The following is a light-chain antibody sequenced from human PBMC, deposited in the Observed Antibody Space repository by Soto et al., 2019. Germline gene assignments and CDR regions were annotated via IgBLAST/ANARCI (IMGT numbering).Light chain of an antibody. CDR2: DVS. CDR1: NSDVGGYNY. J-gene: IGLJ1*01. V-gene: IGLV2-14*03. CDR3: SSYTTSNTRQIV. Sequence: QSALAQPASVSGSPGQSITISFTGTNSDVGGYNYVSWYQHHPGKAPKLMIFDVSNRPSGVSNRFSGSKSGNTASLTISGLQPEDEADYYCSSYTTSNTRQIVFGTGTKVTVL.